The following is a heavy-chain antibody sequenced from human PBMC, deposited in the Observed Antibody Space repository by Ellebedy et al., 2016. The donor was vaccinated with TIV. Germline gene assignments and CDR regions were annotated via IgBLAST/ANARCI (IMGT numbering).Heavy chain of an antibody. CDR2: SSASGDNT. CDR3: AKGRGLYGSGSYESWFDS. CDR1: GFTFSSYG. Sequence: GESLKISCAASGFTFSSYGMSWVRQAPGKGLEWVSGSSASGDNTYYSDSVKGRFTISRDNSKNTLYLQINSLRGEDVAVYYCAKGRGLYGSGSYESWFDSWGQGALVTVSS. J-gene: IGHJ5*01. D-gene: IGHD3-10*01. V-gene: IGHV3-23*01.